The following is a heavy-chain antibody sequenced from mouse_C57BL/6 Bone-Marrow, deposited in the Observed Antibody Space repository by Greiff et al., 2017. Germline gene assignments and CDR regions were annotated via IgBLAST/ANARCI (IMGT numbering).Heavy chain of an antibody. V-gene: IGHV14-4*01. CDR1: GFNFKDDY. CDR3: STHLCGSSFAY. J-gene: IGHJ2*01. Sequence: EVQLQQSGAELVRPGASVKLSCTASGFNFKDDYMHWVKQRPEQGLEWIGWIDPENGDTEYASKFQGKATLPADTSSNTAYLQLSSRTSEDPAVDYCSTHLCGSSFAYWGQGTTLTVSA. D-gene: IGHD1-1*01. CDR2: IDPENGDT.